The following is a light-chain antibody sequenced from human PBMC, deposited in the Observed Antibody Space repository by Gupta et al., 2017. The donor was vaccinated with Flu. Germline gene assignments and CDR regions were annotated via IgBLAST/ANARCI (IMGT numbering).Light chain of an antibody. CDR3: ISYTSRNTFV. CDR1: SSDVGAYKY. Sequence: QSALTQPASVSGSPGQSLTISCTGTSSDVGAYKYVSWYQQHPGKAPKLMISELSNRPSGVSNRFSGSKSGNTASLTISGLQAEDEADYYCISYTSRNTFVFGTGTKVTVL. J-gene: IGLJ1*01. V-gene: IGLV2-14*01. CDR2: ELS.